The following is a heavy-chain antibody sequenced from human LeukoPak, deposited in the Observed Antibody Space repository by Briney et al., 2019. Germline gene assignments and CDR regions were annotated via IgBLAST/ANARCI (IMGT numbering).Heavy chain of an antibody. V-gene: IGHV3-53*01. D-gene: IGHD6-13*01. J-gene: IGHJ2*01. Sequence: PAGSLILSCASSGFTVSSNYISWVRRAPGKGLEWDSVVYSGGATYYAGTEKGRFIISRDNSKNTLYLQMNSLRAEDTAVYYCATATGSSWAARYFQLWGRGTLVTVSS. CDR3: ATATGSSWAARYFQL. CDR2: VYSGGAT. CDR1: GFTVSSNY.